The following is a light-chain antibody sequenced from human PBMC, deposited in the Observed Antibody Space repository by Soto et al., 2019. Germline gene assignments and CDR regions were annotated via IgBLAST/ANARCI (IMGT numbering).Light chain of an antibody. V-gene: IGKV1-39*01. Sequence: DIQMTQSPSSLSASVGDRVTITSRASQSISSYLNWYQQKPGKAPNLLIYAASSLQSGVPSRFSCSGSGTDFTLTISSLQPEDFATYYCQQSYSTPPFTFGPGTKVDIK. CDR3: QQSYSTPPFT. CDR1: QSISSY. CDR2: AAS. J-gene: IGKJ3*01.